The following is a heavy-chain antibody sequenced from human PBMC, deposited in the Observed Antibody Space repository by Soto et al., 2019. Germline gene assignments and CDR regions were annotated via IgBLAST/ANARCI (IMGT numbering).Heavy chain of an antibody. CDR2: IIPIFGTA. Sequence: QVRLVQSGAEVKKPGSSVKVSCKASGGTFSNYAISWVRQAPGQGLEWMGGIIPIFGTASYAQKFQGRVTITADESTSTAYMELSSLRSEDTAMYYCARWFGELLGYYYGMDVWGQGTTVTVSS. J-gene: IGHJ6*02. CDR1: GGTFSNYA. D-gene: IGHD3-10*01. V-gene: IGHV1-69*01. CDR3: ARWFGELLGYYYGMDV.